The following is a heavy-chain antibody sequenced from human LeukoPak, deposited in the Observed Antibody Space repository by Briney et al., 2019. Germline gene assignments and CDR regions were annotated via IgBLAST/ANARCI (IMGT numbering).Heavy chain of an antibody. Sequence: GGSLRLSCAASGFTFSSYGMHWVRQAPGKGLEWVAVIWYDGSDKYYADSVKGRFTISRDNSKNTLYLQMDSLRAEDTAVYYCARDPGVRWLVGFDYWGQGTLVTVSS. V-gene: IGHV3-33*08. CDR1: GFTFSSYG. D-gene: IGHD6-19*01. CDR3: ARDPGVRWLVGFDY. J-gene: IGHJ4*02. CDR2: IWYDGSDK.